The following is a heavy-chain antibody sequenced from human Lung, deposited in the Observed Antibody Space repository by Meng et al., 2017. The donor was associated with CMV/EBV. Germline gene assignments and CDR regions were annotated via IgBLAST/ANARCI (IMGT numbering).Heavy chain of an antibody. CDR1: GDTFSHYY. CDR3: AGVGFCVGFSCYTGDYISSRDFDF. Sequence: SVXVSCKASGDTFSHYYVSWVRQAPGQGLEWMGGVIPIFNTSNYVQRFQGRVTIATDESTSTTYMELSSLTSEDTAIYYCAGVGFCVGFSCYTGDYISSRDFDFWXQGTLVTVSS. CDR2: VIPIFNTS. D-gene: IGHD2-2*02. V-gene: IGHV1-69*05. J-gene: IGHJ4*02.